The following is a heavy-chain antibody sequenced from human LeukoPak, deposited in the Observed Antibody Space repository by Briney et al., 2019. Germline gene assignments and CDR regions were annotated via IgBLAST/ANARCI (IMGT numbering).Heavy chain of an antibody. CDR3: ARETSSSWFDY. J-gene: IGHJ4*02. V-gene: IGHV4-39*02. CDR2: IYYSGST. Sequence: SETLSLTCTVSGASISSITYYWGWIRQPPGKGLEWIGSIYYSGSTYYTTSLKSRVTISIDTSNNQFSLKLTSVTAADTAVYYCARETSSSWFDYWGQGTLVTVSS. D-gene: IGHD6-13*01. CDR1: GASISSITYY.